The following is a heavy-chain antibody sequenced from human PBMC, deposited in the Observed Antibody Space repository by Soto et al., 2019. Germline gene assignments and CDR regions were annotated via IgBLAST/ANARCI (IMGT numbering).Heavy chain of an antibody. Sequence: PGESMKISCKGSGYSFTIYWIGWVRQMPGKGLEWMGIIYPGDSDTRYSPSFQGQVTISADKSISTAYLQWSSLKASDTAMYYCARHGXRVYYDNSDYYYYGMDVWGPGTTVTVSS. CDR2: IYPGDSDT. CDR3: ARHGXRVYYDNSDYYYYGMDV. V-gene: IGHV5-51*01. CDR1: GYSFTIYW. D-gene: IGHD3-22*01. J-gene: IGHJ6*02.